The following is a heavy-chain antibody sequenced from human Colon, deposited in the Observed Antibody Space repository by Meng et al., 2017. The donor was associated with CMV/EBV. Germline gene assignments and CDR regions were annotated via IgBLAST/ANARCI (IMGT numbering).Heavy chain of an antibody. J-gene: IGHJ3*02. CDR3: VVVPAAIGPLGAFDI. V-gene: IGHV1-69*05. D-gene: IGHD2-2*01. CDR2: IIPIFGTA. CDR1: GGTFSSYA. Sequence: SVKVSCKASGGTFSSYAISWVRQAPGQGLERMGGIIPIFGTANYAQKFQGRVTITTDESTSTAYMELSSLRSEDTAVYYCVVVPAAIGPLGAFDIWGQGTMVTVSS.